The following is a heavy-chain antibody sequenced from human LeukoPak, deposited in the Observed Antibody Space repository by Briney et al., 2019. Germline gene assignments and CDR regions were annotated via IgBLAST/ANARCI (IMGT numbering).Heavy chain of an antibody. CDR2: IRTKASGGTA. J-gene: IGHJ4*02. CDR1: GFTFGGYV. CDR3: TRGQLGYDY. V-gene: IGHV3-49*04. D-gene: IGHD5-18*01. Sequence: GGSLRLSCTASGFTFGGYVMTWARQARGKGLEWVGFIRTKASGGTAEYATSVKGRFTISRDDSKSIAYLQMNSLQTEDTAVYYCTRGQLGYDYWGQGTLVTVSS.